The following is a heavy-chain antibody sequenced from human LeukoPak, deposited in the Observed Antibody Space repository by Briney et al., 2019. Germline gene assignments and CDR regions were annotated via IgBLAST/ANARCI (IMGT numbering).Heavy chain of an antibody. CDR2: IYYSGST. J-gene: IGHJ3*02. V-gene: IGHV4-39*01. D-gene: IGHD2-2*01. CDR1: GGSISSSCYY. Sequence: KPSETLSLTCTLSGGSISSSCYYWGWIRQPPGKGLEWIGSIYYSGSTYYNPSPKSRVTISVDTSKNQFSLKLSPVTAADTAVYYCARLDIVVVPAGGAFDIWGQGTMVTVSS. CDR3: ARLDIVVVPAGGAFDI.